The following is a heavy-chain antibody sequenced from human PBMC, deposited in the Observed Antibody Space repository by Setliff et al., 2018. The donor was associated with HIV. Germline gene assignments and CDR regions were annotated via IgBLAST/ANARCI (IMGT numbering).Heavy chain of an antibody. V-gene: IGHV4-59*01. Sequence: SETLSLTCSVSGVSISSYYWSWIRHSPGKGLEWIGIILPGGATNYNPSLTSRVTISVDTSKNHLFLKLTSVTTADTAVYFCAKSSPSIGYITDCWGQGAPVTVSS. J-gene: IGHJ4*02. CDR1: GVSISSYY. D-gene: IGHD5-12*01. CDR3: AKSSPSIGYITDC. CDR2: ILPGGAT.